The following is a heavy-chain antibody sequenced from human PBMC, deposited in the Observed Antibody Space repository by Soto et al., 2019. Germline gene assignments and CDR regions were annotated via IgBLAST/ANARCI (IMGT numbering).Heavy chain of an antibody. CDR1: GGSISSGGYY. D-gene: IGHD6-19*01. CDR2: IYYSGST. CDR3: ARDAVAGTLSALDI. V-gene: IGHV4-31*03. J-gene: IGHJ3*02. Sequence: QVQLQESGPGLVKPSQTLSLTCTVSGGSISSGGYYWSWIRQHPGKGLEWIGYIYYSGSTYYNPSLKSRVTISVDTSKNQFSLKLSSVTAADTAVYYCARDAVAGTLSALDIWGQGTMVTVSS.